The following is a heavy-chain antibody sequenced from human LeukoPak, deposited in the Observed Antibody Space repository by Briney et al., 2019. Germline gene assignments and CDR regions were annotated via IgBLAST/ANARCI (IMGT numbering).Heavy chain of an antibody. CDR1: GGSISSGGYY. CDR3: ARQSNLRWPWRPAFDY. D-gene: IGHD4-23*01. CDR2: IYYSGST. J-gene: IGHJ4*02. Sequence: PSQTLSLTCTVSGGSISSGGYYWSWIRQHPGKGLEWIGYIYYSGSTYYNPSLKSRVTISVDTSKNQFSLKLSSVTAADTAVYYCARQSNLRWPWRPAFDYWGQGTLVTVSS. V-gene: IGHV4-31*03.